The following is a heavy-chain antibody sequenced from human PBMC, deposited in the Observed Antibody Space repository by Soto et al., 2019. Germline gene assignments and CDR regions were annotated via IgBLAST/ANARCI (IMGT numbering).Heavy chain of an antibody. J-gene: IGHJ6*02. V-gene: IGHV3-48*01. CDR3: AKDLGVYNWMHIYNGIDF. D-gene: IGHD1-20*01. CDR2: ISNDSINK. CDR1: GFTFSDYS. Sequence: GWSLRLSCSVSGFTFSDYSMDWVRQAPGRGLEWISYISNDSINKYYADSVKGRFAISRDNAKNSLYLQMNSLRAEDTAVYYCAKDLGVYNWMHIYNGIDFWGQRPTF.